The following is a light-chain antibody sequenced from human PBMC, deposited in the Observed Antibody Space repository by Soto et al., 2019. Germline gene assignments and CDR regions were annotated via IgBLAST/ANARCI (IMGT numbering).Light chain of an antibody. V-gene: IGKV1-39*01. CDR1: QSISNF. J-gene: IGKJ4*01. Sequence: DIQMAQSPSSLSASVGDRVTITCRSSQSISNFLNWYQQKPGKAPKILIYAASNLHSGVPSRFSGRGSGTDFTLSISSLQPEDFATYYCQQSYSTPLTFGGGTRVEIK. CDR3: QQSYSTPLT. CDR2: AAS.